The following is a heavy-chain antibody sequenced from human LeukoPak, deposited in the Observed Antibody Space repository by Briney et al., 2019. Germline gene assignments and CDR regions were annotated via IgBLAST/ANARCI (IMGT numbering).Heavy chain of an antibody. V-gene: IGHV1-8*01. J-gene: IGHJ6*03. CDR3: ARLNYYGSGLYYYYMDV. Sequence: ASVKVSCKASGYTFTSYDINWVRQATGQGLEWMGWMNPNSGNTGYAQKFQGRVTMTRNTSISTAYMELSSLRSEDTAVYYCARLNYYGSGLYYYYMDVWGKGTTVTISS. D-gene: IGHD3-10*01. CDR2: MNPNSGNT. CDR1: GYTFTSYD.